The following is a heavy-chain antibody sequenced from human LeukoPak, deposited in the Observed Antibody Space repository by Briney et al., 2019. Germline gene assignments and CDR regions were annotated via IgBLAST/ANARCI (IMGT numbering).Heavy chain of an antibody. CDR1: GGFFSGYY. J-gene: IGHJ5*02. Sequence: SETLSLTCAVYGGFFSGYYWSWIRQPPGKGLEWIGEINHSGSTNYNPSLKSRVTISVDTSKNQFSLKLSSVTAADTVVYYCARAPPGYCSGGSCYSRWFDPWGQGTLVTVSS. V-gene: IGHV4-34*01. CDR2: INHSGST. D-gene: IGHD2-15*01. CDR3: ARAPPGYCSGGSCYSRWFDP.